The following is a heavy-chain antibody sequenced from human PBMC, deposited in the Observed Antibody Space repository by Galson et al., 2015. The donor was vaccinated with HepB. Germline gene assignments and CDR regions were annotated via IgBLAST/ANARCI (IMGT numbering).Heavy chain of an antibody. CDR1: GFTFSSYW. V-gene: IGHV3-74*01. J-gene: IGHJ4*02. D-gene: IGHD6-13*01. Sequence: SLRLSCAASGFTFSSYWMHWVRQAPGKGLVWVSRINSDGSSTSYADSVKGRFTISRDNAKNTLYLQMNSLRAEDTDVYYCARESESLKRSSWYVHQELDYWGQGTLVTVSS. CDR2: INSDGSST. CDR3: ARESESLKRSSWYVHQELDY.